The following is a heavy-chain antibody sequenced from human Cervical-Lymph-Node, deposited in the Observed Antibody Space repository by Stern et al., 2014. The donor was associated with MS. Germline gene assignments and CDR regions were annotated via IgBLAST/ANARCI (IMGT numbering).Heavy chain of an antibody. D-gene: IGHD4-17*01. V-gene: IGHV3-30*04. CDR3: ARATSTTTVTTPYYGLDV. CDR2: ISYDGRNE. J-gene: IGHJ6*02. CDR1: GFTFSNHA. Sequence: QIQLMQSGGGVVQPGRSLRLSCVVSGFTFSNHAMHWVRPAPGKGLEWVTVISYDGRNEYYTDSVQGRFTVSRDHSKNTLYLQMNSLRPDDTAVYYCARATSTTTVTTPYYGLDVWGQGTTVTVSS.